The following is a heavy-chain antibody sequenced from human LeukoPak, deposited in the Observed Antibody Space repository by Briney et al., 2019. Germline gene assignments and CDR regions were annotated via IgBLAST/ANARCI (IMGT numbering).Heavy chain of an antibody. CDR3: ATGENYGPYYFDY. CDR1: GGTFSSYA. CDR2: IIPILGIA. Sequence: GSSVKVSCKASGGTFSSYAISWVRQAPGQGPEWMGRIIPILGIANYAQKFQGRVTITADKSTSTAYMELSSLRSEDTAVYYCATGENYGPYYFDYWGQGTLVTVSS. V-gene: IGHV1-69*04. J-gene: IGHJ4*02. D-gene: IGHD4-17*01.